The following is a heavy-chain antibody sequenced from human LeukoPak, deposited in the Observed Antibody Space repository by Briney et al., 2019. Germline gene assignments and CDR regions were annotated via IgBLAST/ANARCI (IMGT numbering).Heavy chain of an antibody. CDR3: ARDYYGSGSYYPDAFDI. Sequence: SQTLSLTCAISGDSVSSNSAAWNWIRQSPSRGLEWLGRTYYRSKWYNDYEVSVKSRITINPDTSKNQFCLQLNSVTPEDTAVYYCARDYYGSGSYYPDAFDIWGQGTMVTVSS. J-gene: IGHJ3*02. CDR1: GDSVSSNSAA. CDR2: TYYRSKWYN. V-gene: IGHV6-1*01. D-gene: IGHD3-10*01.